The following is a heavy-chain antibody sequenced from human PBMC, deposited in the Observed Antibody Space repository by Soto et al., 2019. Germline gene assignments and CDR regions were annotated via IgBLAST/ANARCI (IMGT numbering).Heavy chain of an antibody. D-gene: IGHD3-16*01. CDR1: GFTFSSYG. CDR2: ISYDGSNK. V-gene: IGHV3-30*18. J-gene: IGHJ6*02. Sequence: GGSLRLSCAASGFTFSSYGMHWVRQAPGKGLEWVAVISYDGSNKYYADSVKGRFTISRDNSKNTLYLQMNSLRAEDTAVYYCAKSLGELVHYYYGMDVWGQGTTVTVSS. CDR3: AKSLGELVHYYYGMDV.